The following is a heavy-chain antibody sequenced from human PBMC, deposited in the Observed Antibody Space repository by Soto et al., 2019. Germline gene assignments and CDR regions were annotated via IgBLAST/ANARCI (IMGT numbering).Heavy chain of an antibody. Sequence: EVQLVESGGGLVKPGGSLRLSCAASGFTFSSYSMNWVRQAPGKGLEWVSSISSSSSYIYYADSVKGRFTISRDDAKNSLYLQVNSLRAEDTAVYYCAREGIAAALDYWGQGTLVTVSS. CDR2: ISSSSSYI. CDR3: AREGIAAALDY. V-gene: IGHV3-21*01. J-gene: IGHJ4*02. D-gene: IGHD6-13*01. CDR1: GFTFSSYS.